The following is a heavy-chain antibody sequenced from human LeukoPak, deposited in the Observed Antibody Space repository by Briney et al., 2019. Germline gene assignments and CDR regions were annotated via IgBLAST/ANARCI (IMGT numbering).Heavy chain of an antibody. CDR1: GFTFSTYA. V-gene: IGHV3-23*01. D-gene: IGHD3-3*01. CDR3: AKDKEWISYYYMDV. CDR2: IGRSGGNT. J-gene: IGHJ6*03. Sequence: PGGSLRLSCAASGFTFSTYAMTWVRQAPGKGLEWVSAIGRSGGNTYYADSVKGRFTISRDNSKNTLYLQMNSLRAEDTAVYYCAKDKEWISYYYMDVWGKGTTVTVSS.